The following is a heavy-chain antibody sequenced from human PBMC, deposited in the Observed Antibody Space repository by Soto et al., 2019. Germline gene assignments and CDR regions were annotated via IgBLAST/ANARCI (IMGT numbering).Heavy chain of an antibody. CDR2: ISSSSSYI. Sequence: PGGSLRLSCAASGFTFSSYSMNWVRQAPGKGLEWVSSISSSSSYIYYADSVKGRFTISRDNAKNSLYLQMNSLRAEDTAVYYCARDLGCISTSCYTMTYYYYGMDVWGQGTTVTVSS. V-gene: IGHV3-21*01. D-gene: IGHD2-2*01. J-gene: IGHJ6*02. CDR3: ARDLGCISTSCYTMTYYYYGMDV. CDR1: GFTFSSYS.